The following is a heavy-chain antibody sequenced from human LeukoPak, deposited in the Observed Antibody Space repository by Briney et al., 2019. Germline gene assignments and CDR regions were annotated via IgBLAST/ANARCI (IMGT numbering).Heavy chain of an antibody. CDR2: INHSGST. Sequence: SETLSLTCGVYGGSFSGYYWSWIRQPPGKGLEWIGEINHSGSTNYNPSLKSRVTISVDTSKNQFSLKLSSVTAADTAVYYCAKVKSFGRRVGGLVDYWGQGTLVTVSS. J-gene: IGHJ4*02. CDR3: AKVKSFGRRVGGLVDY. D-gene: IGHD3-10*01. V-gene: IGHV4-34*01. CDR1: GGSFSGYY.